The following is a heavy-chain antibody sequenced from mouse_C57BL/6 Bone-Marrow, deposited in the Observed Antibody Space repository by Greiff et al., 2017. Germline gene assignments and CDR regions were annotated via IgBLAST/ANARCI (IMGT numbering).Heavy chain of an antibody. CDR1: GYTFTSYG. Sequence: QVQLQQSGAELARPGASVKLSCKASGYTFTSYGISWVKQRTGQGLEWIGEIYPRSGNTYYNEKFKGKATLTADKSSSTAYMELRSLTSENTAVYFWARDRYGRMMVTTVFAYWGQGTLVTVSA. V-gene: IGHV1-81*01. CDR2: IYPRSGNT. D-gene: IGHD2-3*01. CDR3: ARDRYGRMMVTTVFAY. J-gene: IGHJ3*01.